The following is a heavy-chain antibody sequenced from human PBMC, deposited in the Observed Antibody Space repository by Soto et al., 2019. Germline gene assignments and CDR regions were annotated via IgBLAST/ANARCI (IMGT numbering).Heavy chain of an antibody. CDR1: GFTVSSNY. CDR2: IYSGGST. Sequence: EVQLVESGGGLIQPGGSLRLSCAASGFTVSSNYMSWVRQAPGKGLEWVSVIYSGGSTYYADSVKGRFTISRDNSKNTLYLQMNSLRAEVTAVYYCARDSEDDAFDIWGQGTMVTVSS. V-gene: IGHV3-53*01. CDR3: ARDSEDDAFDI. J-gene: IGHJ3*02.